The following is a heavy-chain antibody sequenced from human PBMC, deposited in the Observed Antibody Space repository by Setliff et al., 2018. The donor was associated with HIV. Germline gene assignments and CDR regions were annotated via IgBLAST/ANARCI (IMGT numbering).Heavy chain of an antibody. J-gene: IGHJ4*01. D-gene: IGHD5-12*01. CDR3: ATLRWLRSKHSDY. Sequence: PSETLSLTCTVSGGSTTNSNYYWGWFRQPPGKGLEWIGAIYYTENTYYNPSLKSRVTMSVDTSKNQFSLKLRSVTAADTAVYFCATLRWLRSKHSDYWGQGILVTVSS. CDR2: IYYTENT. V-gene: IGHV4-39*01. CDR1: GGSTTNSNYY.